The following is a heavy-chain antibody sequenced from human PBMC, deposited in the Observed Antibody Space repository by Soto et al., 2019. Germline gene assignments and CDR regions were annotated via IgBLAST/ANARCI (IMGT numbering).Heavy chain of an antibody. CDR1: GFSLTTSGVG. Sequence: QITLNESGPTQVKPRQTLTLTCTFSGFSLTTSGVGVGWIRQSPGTAPEWLALIYWDDAKRYSPSLKSRLTITKDTSKNQVVLTMADLDPADTATYYCAHRVLRTVFGLVTTTAIYFDFWGQGTPVAVSS. D-gene: IGHD3-3*01. CDR2: IYWDDAK. V-gene: IGHV2-5*02. J-gene: IGHJ4*02. CDR3: AHRVLRTVFGLVTTTAIYFDF.